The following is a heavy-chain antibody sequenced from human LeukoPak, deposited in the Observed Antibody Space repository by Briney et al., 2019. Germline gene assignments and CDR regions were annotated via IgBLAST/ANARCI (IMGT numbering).Heavy chain of an antibody. Sequence: GESLRLSCAASGFTFSSYSMNWVRQAPGKGLEWVSSISSSSSYIYYADSVKGRFTISRDNAKNSLYLQMNSLRAEDTAVYYCARDGITIFGVVISWGQGTLVTVSS. D-gene: IGHD3-3*01. V-gene: IGHV3-21*01. CDR3: ARDGITIFGVVIS. CDR2: ISSSSSYI. J-gene: IGHJ5*02. CDR1: GFTFSSYS.